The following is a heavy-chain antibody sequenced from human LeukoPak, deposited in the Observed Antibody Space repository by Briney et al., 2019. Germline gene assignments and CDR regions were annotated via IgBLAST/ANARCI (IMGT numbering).Heavy chain of an antibody. J-gene: IGHJ6*02. Sequence: GGSLRLSCAASGFTFDDYAMHWVRQAPGKGLEWVSLISGDGDTTYYVDSVKGRFTISRDNSKNSLYLQMNSLRPEDTAFYYCAKDIAESAIAVAVCLDVWGQGTTVTVSS. CDR3: AKDIAESAIAVAVCLDV. CDR2: ISGDGDTT. V-gene: IGHV3-43*02. D-gene: IGHD6-19*01. CDR1: GFTFDDYA.